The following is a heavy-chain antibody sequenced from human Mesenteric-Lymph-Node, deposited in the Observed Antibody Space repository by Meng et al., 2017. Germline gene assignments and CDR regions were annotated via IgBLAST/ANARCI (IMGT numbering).Heavy chain of an antibody. Sequence: GESLKISCAASGFTFSHYWMHWVRQSPGKGLVWVSHINVDGSATTYADSVKGRFTISRDNAKNPLYLQMNILRAEETAVYYCARECIAAAGTGGGFDYWGQGTLVTVSS. D-gene: IGHD6-13*01. CDR3: ARECIAAAGTGGGFDY. CDR2: INVDGSAT. V-gene: IGHV3-74*01. J-gene: IGHJ4*02. CDR1: GFTFSHYW.